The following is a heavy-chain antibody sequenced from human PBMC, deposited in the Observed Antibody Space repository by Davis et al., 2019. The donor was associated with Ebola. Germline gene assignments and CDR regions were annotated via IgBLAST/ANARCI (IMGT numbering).Heavy chain of an antibody. CDR3: ARLVLVTAISPYAWFDP. J-gene: IGHJ5*02. CDR1: GHSISEYY. Sequence: MPSETLSLTCTVSGHSISEYYWSWIRQPPGKGLEWIGYVHYSGSTNYNPSLKSRVTISLDTPKNQVSLRLNPVTAADTAVYYCARLVLVTAISPYAWFDPWGQGTLVTVSS. V-gene: IGHV4-59*01. CDR2: VHYSGST. D-gene: IGHD2-21*02.